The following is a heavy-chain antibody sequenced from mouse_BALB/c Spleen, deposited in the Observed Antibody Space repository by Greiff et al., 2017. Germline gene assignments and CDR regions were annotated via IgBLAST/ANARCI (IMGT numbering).Heavy chain of an antibody. Sequence: QVQLQQSGAELMKPGASVKISCKATGYTFSSYWIEWVKQRPGHGLEWIGEILPGSGSTNYNEKFKGKATFTADTSSNTAYMQLSSLTSEDSAVYYCARGRGIYYDYGLYWGQGTTLTVSS. CDR3: ARGRGIYYDYGLY. D-gene: IGHD2-4*01. V-gene: IGHV1-9*01. CDR2: ILPGSGST. J-gene: IGHJ2*01. CDR1: GYTFSSYW.